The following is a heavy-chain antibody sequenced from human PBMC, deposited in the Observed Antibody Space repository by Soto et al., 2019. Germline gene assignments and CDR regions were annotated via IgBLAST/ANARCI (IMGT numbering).Heavy chain of an antibody. CDR3: AREVTMVRGVTRFLYYYGMDV. D-gene: IGHD3-10*01. J-gene: IGHJ6*02. CDR1: GYTFTSYY. V-gene: IGHV1-46*01. Sequence: ASVKVSCKASGYTFTSYYMHWVRQAPGQGLEWMGIINPSGGSTSYAQKFQGRVTMTRDTSTSTVYMELSSLRSEDTAVYYCAREVTMVRGVTRFLYYYGMDVWGQGTTVTVS. CDR2: INPSGGST.